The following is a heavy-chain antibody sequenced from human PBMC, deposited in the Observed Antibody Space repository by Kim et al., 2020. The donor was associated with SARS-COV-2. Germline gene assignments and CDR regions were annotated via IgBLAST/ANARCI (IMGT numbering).Heavy chain of an antibody. D-gene: IGHD1-20*01. V-gene: IGHV6-1*01. Sequence: DYAVSVKSRITINADTSKNQFSLQLNSVTPEDTAVYYCARGITGAHWFDPWGQGTLVTVSS. J-gene: IGHJ5*02. CDR3: ARGITGAHWFDP.